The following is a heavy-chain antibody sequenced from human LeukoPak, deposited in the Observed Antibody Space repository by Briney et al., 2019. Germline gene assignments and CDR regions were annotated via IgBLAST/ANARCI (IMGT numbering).Heavy chain of an antibody. J-gene: IGHJ4*02. CDR2: IKQDGSEK. CDR3: ARHLERVVVAATPGY. D-gene: IGHD2-15*01. V-gene: IGHV3-7*01. Sequence: GGSLRLSCEVSGFTFTDYWMSWVRQAPGKGLEWVANIKQDGSEKYYVDSVEGRFTISRDNAKNSLYLQMNSLRAEDTAVYYCARHLERVVVAATPGYWGQGTLVTVSS. CDR1: GFTFTDYW.